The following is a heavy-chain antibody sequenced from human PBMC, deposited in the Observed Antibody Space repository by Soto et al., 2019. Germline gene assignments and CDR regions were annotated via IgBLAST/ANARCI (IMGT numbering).Heavy chain of an antibody. CDR3: AREVATGSIAALPDAFDI. CDR1: GGTFSSYT. V-gene: IGHV1-69*08. J-gene: IGHJ3*02. CDR2: IIPILGIA. D-gene: IGHD6-6*01. Sequence: QVQLVQSGAEVKKPGSSVKVSCKASGGTFSSYTISWVRQAPGQGLEWMGRIIPILGIANYAQKFQGRVTITADKSTSTSDMDMSSLRSEDTAVYYCAREVATGSIAALPDAFDIWGQGTMVTVSS.